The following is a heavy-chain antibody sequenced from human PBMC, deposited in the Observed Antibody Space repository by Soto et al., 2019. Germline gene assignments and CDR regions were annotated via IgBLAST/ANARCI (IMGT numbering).Heavy chain of an antibody. V-gene: IGHV3-30*03. D-gene: IGHD3-3*01. Sequence: PGGSLRLSCGVSGFKFKNRGLHWLRQAPGRGLERVAVIAFDGSEKFYSDSVEGRFSISRDASKDALHLQMTGLTREDTAMYFCARDPRTNFDVRRAYSVPDVFADWGQGALVTVSS. CDR1: GFKFKNRG. CDR3: ARDPRTNFDVRRAYSVPDVFAD. CDR2: IAFDGSEK. J-gene: IGHJ4*02.